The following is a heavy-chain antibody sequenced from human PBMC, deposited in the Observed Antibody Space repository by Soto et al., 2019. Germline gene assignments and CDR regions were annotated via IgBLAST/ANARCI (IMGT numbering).Heavy chain of an antibody. V-gene: IGHV3-30*18. J-gene: IGHJ6*01. CDR3: AKDFKVSGGHYGSLNYYYGMDV. D-gene: IGHD3-10*01. CDR2: ISYDGILK. CDR1: GFTFSDFG. Sequence: LRLSCAASGFTFSDFGMHWVRQAPGKGLEWVAIISYDGILKYYADSVKGRFTISRDTSKGAVYLQMKSLTPEDTAVYYCAKDFKVSGGHYGSLNYYYGMDVWGQGTTATVSS.